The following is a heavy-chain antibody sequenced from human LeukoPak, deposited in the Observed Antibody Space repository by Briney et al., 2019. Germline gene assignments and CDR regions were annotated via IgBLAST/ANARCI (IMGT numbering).Heavy chain of an antibody. D-gene: IGHD3-22*01. Sequence: EASVKVSCKASGYTFTSYAMHWVRQAPGQRLEWMGWINAGNGNTKYSQKFQGRVTITRDTSASTAYMELSSLRSEDTAVYYCAIVDPDRDYYGMDVWGQGTTVTVSS. J-gene: IGHJ6*02. CDR3: AIVDPDRDYYGMDV. CDR2: INAGNGNT. V-gene: IGHV1-3*01. CDR1: GYTFTSYA.